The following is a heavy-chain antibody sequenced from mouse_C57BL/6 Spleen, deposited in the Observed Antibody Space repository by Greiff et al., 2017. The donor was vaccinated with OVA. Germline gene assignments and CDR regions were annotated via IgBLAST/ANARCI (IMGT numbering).Heavy chain of an antibody. D-gene: IGHD1-1*01. CDR3: ASPHCYCISSSFAY. CDR2: IYPGDGDT. J-gene: IGHJ3*01. Sequence: VKLMESGAELVKPGASVKISCKASGYAFSRYWMHWVKQRPGKGLEWIGQIYPGDGDTNYNGKFKGKATLTADTSSSTAYMQLSSLTSEDSAVXFCASPHCYCISSSFAYWGPGTLVTVSS. V-gene: IGHV1-80*01. CDR1: GYAFSRYW.